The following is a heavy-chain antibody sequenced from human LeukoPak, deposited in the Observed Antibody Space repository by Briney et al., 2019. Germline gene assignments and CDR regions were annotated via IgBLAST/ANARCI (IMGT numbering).Heavy chain of an antibody. Sequence: SVKVSCKASGGTFSSYAISWVRQAPGQGLEWMGRIIPIFGIANCAQKFQGRVTITADKSTSTAYMELSSLRSEDTAVYYCARGAVVVAAPNWFDPWGQGTLVTVSS. D-gene: IGHD2-15*01. CDR2: IIPIFGIA. V-gene: IGHV1-69*04. CDR1: GGTFSSYA. CDR3: ARGAVVVAAPNWFDP. J-gene: IGHJ5*02.